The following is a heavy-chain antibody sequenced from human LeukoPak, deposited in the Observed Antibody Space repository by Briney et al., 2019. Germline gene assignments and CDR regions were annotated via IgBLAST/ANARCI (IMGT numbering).Heavy chain of an antibody. Sequence: SETPSLTCTVSGGSISSYYWSWIRQPPGKGLEWIGYIYYSGSTNYNPSLKSRVTISVDTSKNQFSLKLSSVTAADTAVYYCARAKPAVAGAVFDYWGQGTLVTVSS. CDR1: GGSISSYY. J-gene: IGHJ4*02. V-gene: IGHV4-59*01. CDR2: IYYSGST. D-gene: IGHD6-19*01. CDR3: ARAKPAVAGAVFDY.